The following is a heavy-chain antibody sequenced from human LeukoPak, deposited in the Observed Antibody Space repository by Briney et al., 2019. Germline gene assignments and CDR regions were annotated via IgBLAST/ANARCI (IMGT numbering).Heavy chain of an antibody. CDR1: GFTFSSYE. J-gene: IGHJ4*02. CDR2: IKSKTDGGTT. D-gene: IGHD3-16*01. Sequence: GGSLRLSCAASGFTFSSYEMNWVRQAPGKGLEWVGRIKSKTDGGTTDYAAPVKGRFTISRDDSKNTLYLQMNSLKTEDTAVYYCTTDPDRAFGYYFDYWGQGTLVTVSS. CDR3: TTDPDRAFGYYFDY. V-gene: IGHV3-15*01.